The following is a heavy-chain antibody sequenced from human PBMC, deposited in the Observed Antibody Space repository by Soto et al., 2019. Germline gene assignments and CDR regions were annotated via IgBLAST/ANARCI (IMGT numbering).Heavy chain of an antibody. CDR1: GGSVSRSSYY. J-gene: IGHJ5*01. D-gene: IGHD3-22*01. V-gene: IGHV4-39*01. CDR2: IYDSGST. CDR3: ARCEGYYASGSSVPDS. Sequence: SETLSLTCTVSGGSVSRSSYYWGWIRQPPGKGLEWIGTIYDSGSTYYNPSLDSRLSISIDTSKNQFSLRLNSLIAADTAVYFCARCEGYYASGSSVPDSWGQGTLVTVS.